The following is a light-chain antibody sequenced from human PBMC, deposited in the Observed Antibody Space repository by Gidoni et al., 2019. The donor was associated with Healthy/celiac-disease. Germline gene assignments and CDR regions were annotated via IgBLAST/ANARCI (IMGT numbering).Light chain of an antibody. J-gene: IGKJ4*01. CDR1: QDISNY. Sequence: DIQMTQSPSSLSASVGDRVTITCQASQDISNYLNWYQQQPGKAPKLLIYDASNLETGVPSRVSGSGSGTDFTFTISSLQPEDIATYYCQQYDHLPLTFGGGTKVEIK. V-gene: IGKV1-33*01. CDR2: DAS. CDR3: QQYDHLPLT.